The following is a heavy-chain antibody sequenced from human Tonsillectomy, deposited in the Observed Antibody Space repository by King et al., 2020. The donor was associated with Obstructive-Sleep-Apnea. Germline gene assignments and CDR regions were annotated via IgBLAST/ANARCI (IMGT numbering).Heavy chain of an antibody. CDR3: AKGTGWYGVDV. J-gene: IGHJ6*02. CDR2: VYYSGST. D-gene: IGHD6-19*01. CDR1: GGSIISYS. V-gene: IGHV4-59*01. Sequence: VQLQESGPGLVKPSETLSLTCTVSGGSIISYSWTWIRQPPGKGLEWIGHVYYSGSTTYKPSLKSRVTISADTSKNQFSLKLSSLTAADTGGYYCAKGTGWYGVDVWGQGTTVTVSS.